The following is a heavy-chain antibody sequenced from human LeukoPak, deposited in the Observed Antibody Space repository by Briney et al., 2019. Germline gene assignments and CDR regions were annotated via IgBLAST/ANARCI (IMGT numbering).Heavy chain of an antibody. CDR1: GFTFSGSA. CDR3: TRHRVRYCSSTSCSYYYYMDV. J-gene: IGHJ6*03. V-gene: IGHV3-73*01. CDR2: IRSKANSYAT. D-gene: IGHD2-2*01. Sequence: GGSLRLSCAASGFTFSGSAMHWVRQASGKGLEWVGRIRSKANSYATAYAASVKGRFTISRDDSKNTAYLQTNSLKTEDTAVYYCTRHRVRYCSSTSCSYYYYMDVWGKGTTVTVSS.